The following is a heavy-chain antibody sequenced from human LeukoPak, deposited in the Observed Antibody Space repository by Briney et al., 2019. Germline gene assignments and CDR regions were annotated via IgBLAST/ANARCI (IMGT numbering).Heavy chain of an antibody. CDR2: ISYDGSDK. CDR3: AKGPTGTSPRAEY. J-gene: IGHJ4*02. Sequence: GRSLRLSCAASGFTFGSFGMHWVRQAPGRGLEWVSNISYDGSDKYYADSVKGRFTISRDNSKSTLYLQMNSLKPEDTALYYCAKGPTGTSPRAEYWGQGTLVSVSS. V-gene: IGHV3-30*18. CDR1: GFTFGSFG. D-gene: IGHD1-1*01.